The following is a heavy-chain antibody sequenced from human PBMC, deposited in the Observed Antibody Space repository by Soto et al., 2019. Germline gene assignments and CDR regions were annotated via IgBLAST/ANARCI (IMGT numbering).Heavy chain of an antibody. CDR2: INGDGSSM. Sequence: GGSLRLSCVASGFTFSNFGMSWVRQAPGKGLEWVSSINGDGSSMHNADSAKGRFTISRDNSKSTLYLQMNSLRVEDTAVYYCATSLRHSGPNGVDVWGQGTTVTVSS. D-gene: IGHD3-9*01. CDR1: GFTFSNFG. CDR3: ATSLRHSGPNGVDV. V-gene: IGHV3-23*01. J-gene: IGHJ6*02.